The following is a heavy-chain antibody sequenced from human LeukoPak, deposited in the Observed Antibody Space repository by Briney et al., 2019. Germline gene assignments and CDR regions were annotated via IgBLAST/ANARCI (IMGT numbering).Heavy chain of an antibody. CDR3: ARELVEGGLYY. J-gene: IGHJ4*02. CDR1: GFTVSNYG. V-gene: IGHV3-66*01. CDR2: IYSGGST. D-gene: IGHD3-16*01. Sequence: GGSLRLSCAVSGFTVSNYGMSWVRQAPGKGLEWVSVIYSGGSTYYADSVKGRFTISRDNSKNTLYLQMNSLRAEDTAVYYCARELVEGGLYYWGQGTLVTVSS.